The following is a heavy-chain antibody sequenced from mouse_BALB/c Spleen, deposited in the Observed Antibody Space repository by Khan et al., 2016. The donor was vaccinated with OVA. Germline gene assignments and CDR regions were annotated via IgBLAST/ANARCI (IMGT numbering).Heavy chain of an antibody. D-gene: IGHD1-1*01. CDR2: VSTGGGYT. V-gene: IGHV5-6*01. CDR3: TRLAYYYDSEGFAY. Sequence: EVQLQESGGDLVKPGGSLKLSCAASGFTFSTYGMSWVRQTPDKRLEWVATVSTGGGYTYYPDSVKGRFTISRDNAKNTLYLQMSGLKSEDTAMFCCTRLAYYYDSEGFAYWGQGTLVTVAA. CDR1: GFTFSTYG. J-gene: IGHJ3*01.